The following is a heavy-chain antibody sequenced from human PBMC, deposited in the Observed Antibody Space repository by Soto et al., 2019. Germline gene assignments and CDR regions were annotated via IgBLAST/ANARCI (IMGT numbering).Heavy chain of an antibody. CDR1: GYTFTGYF. Sequence: QVQLVQSGAEVKKPGASVKVSCKASGYTFTGYFLHWVRQAPGQGLEWMGWINPNTADTDYAQKFQGRVTMTRDTSINTIYMELNRLRSDDTAVYYCARGGTTSFVKVGNDYWGQGTLVTVSS. CDR2: INPNTADT. D-gene: IGHD1-26*01. CDR3: ARGGTTSFVKVGNDY. V-gene: IGHV1-2*02. J-gene: IGHJ4*02.